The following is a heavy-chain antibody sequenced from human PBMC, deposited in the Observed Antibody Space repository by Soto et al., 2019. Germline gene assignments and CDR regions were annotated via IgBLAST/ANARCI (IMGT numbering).Heavy chain of an antibody. CDR3: AISVKELSERYGMDV. J-gene: IGHJ6*02. D-gene: IGHD6-6*01. CDR2: IYYSGST. CDR1: GGSIGTYY. Sequence: QVQLQESGPGLVKPSETLSLTCTVSGGSIGTYYWSWIRQPPGKGLEWIGYIYYSGSTNYNPSLRSRVTISGDPAKNQFSLKVTSVTAADTAIYYCAISVKELSERYGMDVWGQGTTVTVSS. V-gene: IGHV4-59*01.